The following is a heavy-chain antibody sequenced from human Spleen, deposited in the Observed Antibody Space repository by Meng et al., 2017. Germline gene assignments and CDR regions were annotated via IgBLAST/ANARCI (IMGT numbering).Heavy chain of an antibody. D-gene: IGHD4-23*01. CDR3: MADASTVAPHYYYGMAI. Sequence: GGSLRLSCAGSGFTFSNAWMSWVRQAPGKGLEWVGRIKSKTDGETADYAAPVKGRFTISRDDSQNTLYLQMNSLKTEDTGVYYCMADASTVAPHYYYGMAIWGQGTTVTVSS. CDR1: GFTFSNAW. CDR2: IKSKTDGETA. V-gene: IGHV3-15*01. J-gene: IGHJ6*02.